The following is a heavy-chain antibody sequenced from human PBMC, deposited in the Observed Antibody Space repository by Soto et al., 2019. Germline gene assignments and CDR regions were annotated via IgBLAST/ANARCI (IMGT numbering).Heavy chain of an antibody. CDR2: ISYDGSNK. CDR1: GFTFSSYG. Sequence: GGSLRLSCAASGFTFSSYGIHWVRQAPGKGLEWVAVISYDGSNKYYADSVKGRFTISRDNSKNTLYLQMNSLRAEDTAVYYCAKAGLQYDFWSGYYSDNSYFDYWGQGTLVTVSS. D-gene: IGHD3-3*01. J-gene: IGHJ4*02. CDR3: AKAGLQYDFWSGYYSDNSYFDY. V-gene: IGHV3-30*18.